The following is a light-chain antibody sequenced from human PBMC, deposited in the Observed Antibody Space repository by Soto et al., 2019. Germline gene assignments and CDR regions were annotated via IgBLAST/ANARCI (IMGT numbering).Light chain of an antibody. J-gene: IGLJ1*01. Sequence: QSALTQPASVSGSPGQSVAISCTGTSSDVGGYNYVSWYQQHPGKAPKLMIYEVSTRPSGVSNRFSGSKSGNTASLTISGLQAEDEADYYCSSYISSSTLVFGTGTELTVL. V-gene: IGLV2-14*01. CDR2: EVS. CDR1: SSDVGGYNY. CDR3: SSYISSSTLV.